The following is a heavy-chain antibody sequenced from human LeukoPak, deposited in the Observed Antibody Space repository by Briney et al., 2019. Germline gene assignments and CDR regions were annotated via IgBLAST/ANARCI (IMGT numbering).Heavy chain of an antibody. CDR2: ISGSGGST. J-gene: IGHJ6*02. V-gene: IGHV3-23*01. D-gene: IGHD4-17*01. CDR1: GFTFSSYA. CDR3: AKGLTTHYYYGMDV. Sequence: GGSLRLSCAASGFTFSSYAMSWVRQAPGKGLEWVSAISGSGGSTYYADSVKGRLTISRDNSKNALYLQMNSLRAEDTAVYYCAKGLTTHYYYGMDVWGQGTTVTVSS.